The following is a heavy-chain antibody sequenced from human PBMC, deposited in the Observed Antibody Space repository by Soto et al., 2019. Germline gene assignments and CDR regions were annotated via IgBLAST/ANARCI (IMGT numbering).Heavy chain of an antibody. D-gene: IGHD6-13*01. V-gene: IGHV2-5*02. CDR1: GFSLSTSGVG. J-gene: IGHJ5*01. CDR2: IYGDDDK. CDR3: SHRLAGIWFDT. Sequence: QITLKESGPPLVKPTQTLTLTCTFSGFSLSTSGVGVGWIRQPPGKALEWLALIYGDDDKRYSPSLESMHTITNDTSKNRVVLNMTTMDPVDTGTYVCSHRLAGIWFDTFGHGTLVTVSS.